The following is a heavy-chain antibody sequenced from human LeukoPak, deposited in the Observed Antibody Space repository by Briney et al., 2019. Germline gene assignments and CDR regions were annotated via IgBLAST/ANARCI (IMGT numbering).Heavy chain of an antibody. V-gene: IGHV4-59*01. D-gene: IGHD4-23*01. CDR1: GGSISSYY. Sequence: SETLSLTCTVSGGSISSYYWSWIRQPPGKGLEWIGYIYYSGSTNYNPFLKSRVTIPVDTSKNQFSLKLSSVTAADTAVYYCAREIYGGGDYWGQGTLVTVSS. CDR2: IYYSGST. J-gene: IGHJ4*02. CDR3: AREIYGGGDY.